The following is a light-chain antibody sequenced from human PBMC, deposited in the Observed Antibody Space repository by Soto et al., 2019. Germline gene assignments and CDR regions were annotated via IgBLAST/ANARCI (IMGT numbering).Light chain of an antibody. J-gene: IGKJ5*01. CDR3: QPADSSPLIT. CDR1: QDISNY. Sequence: DIQLTQSPCSLTASGGGRVTITYQASQDISNYLNWYQQKPGKAPKLLIYAASSLQSEVQSRFSGSGSGTDSTLPISRLPPQDFAPPYCQPADSSPLITFGQGTRLEIK. V-gene: IGKV1-39*01. CDR2: AAS.